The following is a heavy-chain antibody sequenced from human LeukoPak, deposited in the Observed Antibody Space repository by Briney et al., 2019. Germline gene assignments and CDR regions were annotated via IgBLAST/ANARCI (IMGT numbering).Heavy chain of an antibody. J-gene: IGHJ5*02. CDR2: FRQSGGT. Sequence: SETLSLTCAVYGESLNSYYWSWIRQAPGKGLEWIGEFRQSGGTNYNPSLTSRVSISVDTFKSQFSLKLRFVTAADTAVYYCTKGYGNVVGWFDPWGQGTLVTVSS. CDR3: TKGYGNVVGWFDP. CDR1: GESLNSYY. V-gene: IGHV4-34*01. D-gene: IGHD2-15*01.